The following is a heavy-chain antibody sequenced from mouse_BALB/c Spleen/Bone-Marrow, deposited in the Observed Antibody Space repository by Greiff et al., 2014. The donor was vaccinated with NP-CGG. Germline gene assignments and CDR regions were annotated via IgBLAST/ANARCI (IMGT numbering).Heavy chain of an antibody. CDR3: ARGNRYDGAWFAY. CDR2: ISTYSGNT. V-gene: IGHV1-67*01. Sequence: VQLQQSGPELVRPGVSVKISCKGSGYTFTDYAMHWVKQSHAKSLEWIGVISTYSGNTNYNQKFKGKATMTVDKSSSTAYMELARLTSEDSAIYYCARGNRYDGAWFAYWGQGTLVIVSA. CDR1: GYTFTDYA. J-gene: IGHJ3*01. D-gene: IGHD2-14*01.